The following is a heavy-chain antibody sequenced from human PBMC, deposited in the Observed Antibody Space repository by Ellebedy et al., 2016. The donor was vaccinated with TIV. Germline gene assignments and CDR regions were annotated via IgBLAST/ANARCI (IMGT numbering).Heavy chain of an antibody. V-gene: IGHV1-18*01. CDR3: ARRVYSGSSIPGHNWFDP. J-gene: IGHJ5*02. Sequence: ASVKVSCXASGYTFTSYGISWVRQAPGQGLEWMGWISAYNGNTNYAQKLQGRVTMTTDTSTSTAYMELRSLRSDDTAVYYCARRVYSGSSIPGHNWFDPWGQGTLVTVSS. CDR2: ISAYNGNT. CDR1: GYTFTSYG. D-gene: IGHD1-26*01.